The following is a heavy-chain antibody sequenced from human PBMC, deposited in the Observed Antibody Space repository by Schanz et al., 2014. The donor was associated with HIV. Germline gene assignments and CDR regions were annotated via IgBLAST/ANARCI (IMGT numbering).Heavy chain of an antibody. Sequence: VQLVESGGGVVQPGRSLRLSCAASGFTFSNYGMHWVRQAPGKGLVWVSRINSDGSSTNYAAPVKGRLTISRDNAKNTLYLQMNSLRAEDTAVYYCARGLGAPYYDFRSGYYKGVIYYGMDVWGQGTTVTVSS. CDR2: INSDGSST. V-gene: IGHV3-74*02. CDR3: ARGLGAPYYDFRSGYYKGVIYYGMDV. CDR1: GFTFSNYG. J-gene: IGHJ6*02. D-gene: IGHD3-3*01.